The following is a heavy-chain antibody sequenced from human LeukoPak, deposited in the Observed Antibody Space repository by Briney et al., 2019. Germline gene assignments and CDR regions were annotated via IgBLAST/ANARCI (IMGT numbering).Heavy chain of an antibody. J-gene: IGHJ5*02. CDR2: ISYDESNT. Sequence: PGGSLRLSCAASGFTFSSYAMHWVRQAPGKGLEWVALISYDESNTFYADSVKGRFTISRDNSKNTLYLQMNSLRVEDTAVYYCARSREDCCGSFDPWGQGTLVTVSS. D-gene: IGHD2-15*01. V-gene: IGHV3-30*04. CDR3: ARSREDCCGSFDP. CDR1: GFTFSSYA.